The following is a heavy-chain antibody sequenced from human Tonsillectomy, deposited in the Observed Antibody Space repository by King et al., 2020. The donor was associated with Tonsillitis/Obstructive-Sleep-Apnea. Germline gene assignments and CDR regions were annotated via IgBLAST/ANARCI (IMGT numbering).Heavy chain of an antibody. V-gene: IGHV1-2*04. D-gene: IGHD2-8*02. CDR3: ARQSRHYWDFDY. CDR2: IKPNSGGT. CDR1: GYTFTGYY. Sequence: VQLVESGAEVKKPGASVKVSCKASGYTFTGYYMHWVRQAPGQGLEWMGWIKPNSGGTNYAQKFQGWVTMTRDTSVITAYMVLGRLGSDETAIYYCARQSRHYWDFDYWGQGTLVTVSS. J-gene: IGHJ4*02.